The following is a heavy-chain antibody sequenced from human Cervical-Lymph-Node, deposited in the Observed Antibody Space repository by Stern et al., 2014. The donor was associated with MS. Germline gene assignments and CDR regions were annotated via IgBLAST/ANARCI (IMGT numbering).Heavy chain of an antibody. CDR2: LNYHGRST. D-gene: IGHD2-8*02. J-gene: IGHJ6*02. V-gene: IGHV3-20*01. Sequence: EVQLVESGGGVVRPGGSLRLSCAASGFIFDDYGMSLVRQVPGKGPEWVSALNYHGRSTDYAASVKGRFTISRDNAKKSLYLRMNSLRVEDTAVYHCARAFCTGGVCYSFPFYGMDVWGQGTTVTVSS. CDR1: GFIFDDYG. CDR3: ARAFCTGGVCYSFPFYGMDV.